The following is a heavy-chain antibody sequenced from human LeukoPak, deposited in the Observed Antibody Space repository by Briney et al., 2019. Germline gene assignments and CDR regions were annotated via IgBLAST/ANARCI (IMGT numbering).Heavy chain of an antibody. CDR1: GFTFSSYG. J-gene: IGHJ4*02. V-gene: IGHV3-33*06. CDR3: AKDIIPNGGPENYFDY. D-gene: IGHD7-27*01. CDR2: IWYDGSNK. Sequence: GGSLRLSCAASGFTFSSYGMHWVRQAPGKGLEWVAVIWYDGSNKYYADSVKGRFTISRDNSKNTLYLQMNSLRAEDTAVYYCAKDIIPNGGPENYFDYGGQGTLVTVPP.